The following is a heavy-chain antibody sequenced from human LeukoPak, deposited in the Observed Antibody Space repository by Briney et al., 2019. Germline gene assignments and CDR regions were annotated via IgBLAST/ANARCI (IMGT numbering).Heavy chain of an antibody. J-gene: IGHJ4*02. Sequence: GGSLRLSCAASGFTFSSYGMHWVRQAPGKGLEWVAFIRYDGSNKYYADSVKGRFTISRDNSKNTLYLQMNSLRAEGTAVYYCAKGRIAVAAVADYWGQGTLVTVSS. CDR3: AKGRIAVAAVADY. D-gene: IGHD6-19*01. V-gene: IGHV3-30*02. CDR2: IRYDGSNK. CDR1: GFTFSSYG.